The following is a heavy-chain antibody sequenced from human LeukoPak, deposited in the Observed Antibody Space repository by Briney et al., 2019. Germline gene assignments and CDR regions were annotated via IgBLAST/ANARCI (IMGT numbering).Heavy chain of an antibody. Sequence: GGSLRLSCAASGFTFSSYGMHWVRQAPGKGLEWVAVISYDGSNKYYADSVKGRFTISRDNSKNTLYLQMNSLRAEDTAVYYCAKPRYSSGWYFFDYWGQGTLVTVSS. CDR1: GFTFSSYG. CDR3: AKPRYSSGWYFFDY. J-gene: IGHJ4*02. D-gene: IGHD6-19*01. CDR2: ISYDGSNK. V-gene: IGHV3-30*18.